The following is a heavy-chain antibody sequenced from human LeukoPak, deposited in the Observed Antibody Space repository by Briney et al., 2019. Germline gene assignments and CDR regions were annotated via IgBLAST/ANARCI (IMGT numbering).Heavy chain of an antibody. J-gene: IGHJ4*02. CDR2: INHSGST. CDR3: ARLRYDSSGYSHFDY. CDR1: GGSISSSSYY. D-gene: IGHD3-22*01. Sequence: PSETLSLTCTVSGGSISSSSYYWSWIRQPPGKGLEWIGEINHSGSTNYNPSLKSRVTISVDTSKNQFSLKLSSVTAADTAVYYCARLRYDSSGYSHFDYWGQGTLVTVSS. V-gene: IGHV4-39*07.